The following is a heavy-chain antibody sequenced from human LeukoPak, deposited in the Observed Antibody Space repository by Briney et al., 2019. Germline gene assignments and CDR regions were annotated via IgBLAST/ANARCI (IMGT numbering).Heavy chain of an antibody. J-gene: IGHJ6*03. D-gene: IGHD5-12*01. Sequence: GGSLKLSCIVSGFTFSGSAMHWVRQASGKGLEWFGRIRSKTNSYETAYGAAVKGRFTISRDDSKNTAYLQMNSLRAEDTAVYYCAKGSGYEHSYYYYYMDVWGKGTTVTIS. CDR3: AKGSGYEHSYYYYYMDV. V-gene: IGHV3-73*01. CDR2: IRSKTNSYET. CDR1: GFTFSGSA.